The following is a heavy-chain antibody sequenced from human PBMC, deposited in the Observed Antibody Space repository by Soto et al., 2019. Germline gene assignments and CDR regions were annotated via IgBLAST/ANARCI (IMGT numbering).Heavy chain of an antibody. CDR3: AKCRPPWELLPFGDY. CDR2: ISGSGGST. D-gene: IGHD1-26*01. Sequence: EVQLLESGGGLVQPGGSLRLSCAASGFTFSSYAMSWVRQAPGKGLEWVSAISGSGGSTYYADSVKGRFTISRDNSKNTLDLQVNSLRAEDTAVYDCAKCRPPWELLPFGDYWGQGTLVTVSS. J-gene: IGHJ4*02. V-gene: IGHV3-23*01. CDR1: GFTFSSYA.